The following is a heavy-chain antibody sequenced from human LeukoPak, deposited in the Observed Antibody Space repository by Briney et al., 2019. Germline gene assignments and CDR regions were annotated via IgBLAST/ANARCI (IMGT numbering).Heavy chain of an antibody. CDR3: ARAYYDFWSGYSAINWFDP. V-gene: IGHV1-2*02. Sequence: ASVKVSCKASGYTFTGYYMHWVRQAPGQGLEWMGWINPNSGGTNYAQKFQGRVTMTRDTSISTAYMELSSLRSEDTAVYYCARAYYDFWSGYSAINWFDPWGQGTLVTVSS. J-gene: IGHJ5*02. CDR1: GYTFTGYY. CDR2: INPNSGGT. D-gene: IGHD3-3*01.